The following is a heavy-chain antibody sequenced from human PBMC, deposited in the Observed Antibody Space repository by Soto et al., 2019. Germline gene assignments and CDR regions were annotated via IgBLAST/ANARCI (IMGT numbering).Heavy chain of an antibody. D-gene: IGHD1-1*01. J-gene: IGHJ4*02. V-gene: IGHV3-48*02. CDR3: ARGGWNDLFDK. CDR1: GFTFSSFS. Sequence: EVQLVESGGALVQPGGSLRLSCTASGFTFSSFSMNWVRQAPGRGLEWVSYISLSSSSISYADSVKGRFTTSRDNAKNSLYLQMNSLRDDDTAVYYCARGGWNDLFDKWGPGTLVTVSS. CDR2: ISLSSSSI.